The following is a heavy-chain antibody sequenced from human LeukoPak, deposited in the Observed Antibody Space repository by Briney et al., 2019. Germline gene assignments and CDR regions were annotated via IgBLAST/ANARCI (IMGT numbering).Heavy chain of an antibody. V-gene: IGHV1-3*01. CDR2: INAGNGNT. CDR1: GYTFTSYA. CDR3: ARGSSGWYPY. D-gene: IGHD6-19*01. J-gene: IGHJ4*02. Sequence: ASVNVSCKASGYTFTSYAMHWVRQAPGQRLEWMGWINAGNGNTKYSQKFQGRVTITRDTSASTAYMELSSLRSEDTAVYYCARGSSGWYPYWGQGTLVTVSS.